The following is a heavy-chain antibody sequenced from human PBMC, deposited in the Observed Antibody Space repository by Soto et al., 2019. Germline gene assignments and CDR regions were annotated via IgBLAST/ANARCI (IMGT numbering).Heavy chain of an antibody. CDR2: ISAYNGNT. V-gene: IGHV1-18*01. Sequence: GASVKVSCKASGYTFTNYGLTWVRQAPGQGPEWVGWISAYNGNTHYAQKLQGRVAMTTDTSTSTAYMELRSLSSDDTAVYYCARPGNDYGDSAIAYWGQGTLVPVSS. D-gene: IGHD4-17*01. CDR3: ARPGNDYGDSAIAY. J-gene: IGHJ4*02. CDR1: GYTFTNYG.